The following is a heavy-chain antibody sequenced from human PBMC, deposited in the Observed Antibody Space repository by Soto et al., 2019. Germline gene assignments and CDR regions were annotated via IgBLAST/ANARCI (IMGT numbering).Heavy chain of an antibody. CDR1: GYSFTSYW. CDR2: IYPGDSDT. CDR3: ARLRNAAVADNDAFDI. D-gene: IGHD6-19*01. V-gene: IGHV5-51*01. Sequence: PGESLKICCKGSGYSFTSYWIGWVRQMPGKGLEWMGIIYPGDSDTRYSPSFQGQVTISADKSISTAYLQWSSLKASDTAMYYCARLRNAAVADNDAFDIWGQRTMVTGSS. J-gene: IGHJ3*02.